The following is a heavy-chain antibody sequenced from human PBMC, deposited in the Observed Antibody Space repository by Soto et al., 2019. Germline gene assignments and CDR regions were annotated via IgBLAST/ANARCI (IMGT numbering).Heavy chain of an antibody. CDR3: AKDRRPNYYYGMDV. V-gene: IGHV3-30*18. J-gene: IGHJ6*02. D-gene: IGHD6-25*01. Sequence: QVQLVESGGGVVQPGRSLRLSCAASGFTFSSYGMHWVRQAPGKGLEWVAVISYDGSNKYYADSVNGRFTIFRDNSKNTLYLQMNSLRAEDTAVYYCAKDRRPNYYYGMDVWGQGTTVTVSS. CDR1: GFTFSSYG. CDR2: ISYDGSNK.